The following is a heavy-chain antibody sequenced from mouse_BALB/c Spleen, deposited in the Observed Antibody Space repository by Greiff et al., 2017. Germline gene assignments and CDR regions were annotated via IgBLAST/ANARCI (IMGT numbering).Heavy chain of an antibody. CDR1: GYTFTSYW. Sequence: QVQLQQSGAELAKPGASVKMSCKASGYTFTSYWMHWVKQRPGQGLEWIGYINPSTGYTEYNQKFKDKATLTADKSSSTAYMQLSSLTSEDSAVYYCATLGIDYYAMDYWGQGTSVTVSS. CDR3: ATLGIDYYAMDY. D-gene: IGHD4-1*01. CDR2: INPSTGYT. V-gene: IGHV1-7*01. J-gene: IGHJ4*01.